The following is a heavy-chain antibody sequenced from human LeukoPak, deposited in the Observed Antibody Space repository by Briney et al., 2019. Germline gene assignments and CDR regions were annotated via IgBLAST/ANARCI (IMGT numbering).Heavy chain of an antibody. CDR1: GYSFTSYW. CDR2: IYPGDSDT. V-gene: IGHV5-51*01. Sequence: GESLKISCKGSGYSFTSYWIGWVRQMPGKGPEWMGIIYPGDSDTRYSPSFQGQVTISADKSISTAYLQWSSLKASDTAMYYCARQFQQQLDGGPFDYWGQGTLVTVSS. CDR3: ARQFQQQLDGGPFDY. J-gene: IGHJ4*02. D-gene: IGHD6-13*01.